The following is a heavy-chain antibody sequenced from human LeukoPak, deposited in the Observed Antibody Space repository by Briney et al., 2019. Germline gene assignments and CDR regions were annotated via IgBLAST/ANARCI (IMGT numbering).Heavy chain of an antibody. CDR3: ARDFDRYYMDV. J-gene: IGHJ6*03. V-gene: IGHV3-48*01. Sequence: GGSLRLSCAASGFTFSTYTMNWVRQAPGKGLEWVSSISSIGSTIYYADSVKGRFTISRDNAKNSLYLQMNSLRAEDTAVYYCARDFDRYYMDVWGKGTTVTVSS. CDR1: GFTFSTYT. CDR2: ISSIGSTI.